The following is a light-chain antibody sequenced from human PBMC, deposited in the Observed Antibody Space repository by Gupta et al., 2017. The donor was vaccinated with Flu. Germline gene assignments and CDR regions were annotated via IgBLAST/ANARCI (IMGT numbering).Light chain of an antibody. J-gene: IGKJ1*01. Sequence: ASVGDRVSITCRASQTISNYLSWYQLRPGKAPKLLIYAASSLQSGVPSRFSGSGSGTDFTLTISSLQPEDFATYYCHQTSPPPRTFGQGT. CDR3: HQTSPPPRT. CDR1: QTISNY. CDR2: AAS. V-gene: IGKV1-39*01.